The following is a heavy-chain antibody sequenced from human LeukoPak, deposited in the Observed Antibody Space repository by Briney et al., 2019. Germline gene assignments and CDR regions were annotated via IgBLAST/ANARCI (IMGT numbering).Heavy chain of an antibody. CDR3: ARGRRYSSGWYGSKGREGIDY. J-gene: IGHJ4*02. CDR1: GGSFSGYY. Sequence: PSETLSLTCAVYGGSFSGYYWSWIRQPPGKGLEWIGEINHSGSTNYSPSLKSRVTISVDTSKNQFSLKLSSVTAADTAVYYCARGRRYSSGWYGSKGREGIDYWGQGTLVTVSS. V-gene: IGHV4-34*01. CDR2: INHSGST. D-gene: IGHD6-19*01.